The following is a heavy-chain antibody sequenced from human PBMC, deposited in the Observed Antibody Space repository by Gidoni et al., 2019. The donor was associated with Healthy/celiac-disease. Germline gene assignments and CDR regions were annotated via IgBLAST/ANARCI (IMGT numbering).Heavy chain of an antibody. Sequence: VQLLESGGGLVQPGGSLRLSCAASGFTFGSYAMSWVRQAPGKGLEWVSAISGSGGSTYYADAVKGRFTISRDNSKNTLYLQMSSLRAEDTAVYYCANVKNYGSGSYYYGMDVRGQGTTVTVSS. D-gene: IGHD3-10*01. CDR2: ISGSGGST. CDR1: GFTFGSYA. CDR3: ANVKNYGSGSYYYGMDV. J-gene: IGHJ6*02. V-gene: IGHV3-23*01.